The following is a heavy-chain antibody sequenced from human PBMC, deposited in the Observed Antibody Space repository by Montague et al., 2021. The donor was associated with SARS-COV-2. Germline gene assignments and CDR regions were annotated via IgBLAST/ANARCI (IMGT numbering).Heavy chain of an antibody. CDR1: GGQFIRSSHY. Sequence: SETLSLTCSVSGGQFIRSSHYWAWIRQAPGGGLEWIGNIYFSGSTNSNPSLRSRLTLSLDMSRAQFSLELRAVTASDTALYYCARAYRGVPDWDFFDSWGQGLLVAASS. J-gene: IGHJ4*02. V-gene: IGHV4-39*07. D-gene: IGHD3-9*01. CDR2: IYFSGST. CDR3: ARAYRGVPDWDFFDS.